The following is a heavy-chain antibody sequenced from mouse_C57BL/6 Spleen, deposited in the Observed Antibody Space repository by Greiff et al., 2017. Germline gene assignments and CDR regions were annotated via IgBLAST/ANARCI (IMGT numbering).Heavy chain of an antibody. CDR1: GYTFTSYG. V-gene: IGHV1-81*01. CDR2: IYPRSGNT. Sequence: QVQLQQSGAELARPGASVKLSCKASGYTFTSYGISWVKQRTGQGLEWMGEIYPRSGNTYYNEKFKGKATLTADKSSSTAYMELRSLTSEDSAVYFCARELYYYGSSPLYAMDYWGQGTSVTVSS. J-gene: IGHJ4*01. CDR3: ARELYYYGSSPLYAMDY. D-gene: IGHD1-1*01.